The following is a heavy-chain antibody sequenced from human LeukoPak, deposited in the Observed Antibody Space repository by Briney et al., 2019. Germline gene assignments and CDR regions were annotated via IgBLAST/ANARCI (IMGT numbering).Heavy chain of an antibody. J-gene: IGHJ5*02. CDR1: GGSFSGYY. Sequence: PSETLSLTCAVYGGSFSGYYWGWIRQPPGKGLEWIGSIYYSGTTYYNLSLKSRVTLSVDTSQNQFSLKLSSVTAADTAIYFCARSLGANTWVGNWFDPWGQGTLVTVSP. V-gene: IGHV4-34*01. CDR2: IYYSGTT. D-gene: IGHD3-10*01. CDR3: ARSLGANTWVGNWFDP.